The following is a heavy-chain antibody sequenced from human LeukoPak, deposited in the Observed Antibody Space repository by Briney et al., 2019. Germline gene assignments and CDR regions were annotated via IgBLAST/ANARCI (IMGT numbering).Heavy chain of an antibody. J-gene: IGHJ4*02. D-gene: IGHD5-18*01. Sequence: GGSLRLSCAASGFTFSNHWMHWVRQAPGKGLMWVSRINRDGSRTDYADSVKGRFTISRDDAKNTLYLQVNSLRAEDAAVYFCARGGSDTAMAHDYWGQGTLVTVSS. CDR1: GFTFSNHW. CDR2: INRDGSRT. CDR3: ARGGSDTAMAHDY. V-gene: IGHV3-74*01.